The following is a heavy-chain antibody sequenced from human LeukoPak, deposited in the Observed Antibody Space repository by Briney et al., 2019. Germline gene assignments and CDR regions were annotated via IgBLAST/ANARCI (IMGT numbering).Heavy chain of an antibody. Sequence: GRSLRLSCAASGFTFDDYAMHWVRQAPGKGLEWVSAISGSGGSTYYADSVKGRFTISRDNSKNTLYLQMNSLRAEDTAVYYCAKGGSRIAAAGTTGDYWGQGTLVTVSS. CDR3: AKGGSRIAAAGTTGDY. CDR2: ISGSGGST. D-gene: IGHD6-13*01. J-gene: IGHJ4*02. V-gene: IGHV3-23*01. CDR1: GFTFDDYA.